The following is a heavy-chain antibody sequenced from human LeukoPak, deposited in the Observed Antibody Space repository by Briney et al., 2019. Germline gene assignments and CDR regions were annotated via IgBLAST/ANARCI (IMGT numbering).Heavy chain of an antibody. CDR3: ARLDFWSGYLDY. V-gene: IGHV3-30*03. Sequence: GSLRLSCAASGFTFSSYGMHWVRQARGKGLKWVAVISYDGSNKYYADSVKGRFTISRDNAKNSLYLQMNSLRAEDTAVYYCARLDFWSGYLDYWGQGTLVTVSS. CDR1: GFTFSSYG. CDR2: ISYDGSNK. D-gene: IGHD3-3*01. J-gene: IGHJ4*02.